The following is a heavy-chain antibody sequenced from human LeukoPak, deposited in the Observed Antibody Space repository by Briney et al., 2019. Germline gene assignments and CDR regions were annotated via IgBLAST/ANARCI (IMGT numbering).Heavy chain of an antibody. D-gene: IGHD2-21*02. Sequence: GGSLRLSCAASGFTFSSYAMRWVRQAPGKGLEWVSAISGSGGSTYYADSVKGRFTISRDNSKNTLYLQMNSPRAEDTAVYYCAKDLLAYCGGDCYSDYWGQGTVVTVSS. CDR3: AKDLLAYCGGDCYSDY. CDR1: GFTFSSYA. CDR2: ISGSGGST. V-gene: IGHV3-23*01. J-gene: IGHJ4*02.